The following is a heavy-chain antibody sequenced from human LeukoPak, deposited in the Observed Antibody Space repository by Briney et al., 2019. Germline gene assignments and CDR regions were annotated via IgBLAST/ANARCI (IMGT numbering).Heavy chain of an antibody. D-gene: IGHD2/OR15-2a*01. CDR2: TYYRSKWYN. CDR1: GDSVSTNSAT. CDR3: ARGKIALRI. V-gene: IGHV6-1*01. J-gene: IGHJ3*02. Sequence: SQTLSLTCAISGDSVSTNSATWTWLRQSPSRGLEWLGRTYYRSKWYNDYAVSVKSRITISPDTSKNQFSLQLNSVTPEDTAVYYCARGKIALRIWGQGTMVTVSS.